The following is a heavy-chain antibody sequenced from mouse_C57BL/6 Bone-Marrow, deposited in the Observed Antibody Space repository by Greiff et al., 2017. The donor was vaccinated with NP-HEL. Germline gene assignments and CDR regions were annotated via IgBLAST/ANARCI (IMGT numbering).Heavy chain of an antibody. J-gene: IGHJ4*01. CDR2: INPSTGYT. D-gene: IGHD1-1*01. Sequence: VQRVESGAELAKPGASVKMSCKASGYTFTSYWMHWVKQRPGQGLEWIGYINPSTGYTEYNQKFKDKATLTADKSSSTAYMQLSSLTSEDSAVYYCARSLRYAMDYWGQGTSVTVSS. CDR1: GYTFTSYW. CDR3: ARSLRYAMDY. V-gene: IGHV1-7*01.